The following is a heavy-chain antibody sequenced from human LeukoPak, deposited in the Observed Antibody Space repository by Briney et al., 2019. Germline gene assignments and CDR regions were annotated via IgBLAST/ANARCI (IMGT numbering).Heavy chain of an antibody. CDR3: ARDGVVGATYDWFDP. CDR1: GGSISSSNW. Sequence: SGTLSLTCAVSGGSISSSNWWSWVRQPPGKGLEWIGEIYHSGSTNYNPSLKSRVTISVDTSKNQFSLKLSSVTAADTAVYYCARDGVVGATYDWFDPWGQGTLVTVSS. CDR2: IYHSGST. V-gene: IGHV4-4*02. J-gene: IGHJ5*02. D-gene: IGHD1-26*01.